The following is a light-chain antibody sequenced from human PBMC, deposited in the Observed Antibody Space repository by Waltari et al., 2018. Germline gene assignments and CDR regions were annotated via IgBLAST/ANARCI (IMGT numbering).Light chain of an antibody. CDR1: QSVSSY. V-gene: IGKV3-11*01. J-gene: IGKJ3*01. CDR2: DAS. CDR3: QQRSNWPPLFT. Sequence: EIVLTQSPATLSLSPGERATLSCRASQSVSSYLAWYQQKPGQAPRLLIYDASTRATGIPARFSGRGSGTDFTLTISSLEPEDCAVYYCQQRSNWPPLFTFGPGTKVDIK.